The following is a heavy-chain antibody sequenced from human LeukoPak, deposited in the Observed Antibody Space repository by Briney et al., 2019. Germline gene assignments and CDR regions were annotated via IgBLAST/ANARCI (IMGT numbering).Heavy chain of an antibody. Sequence: GGSLRLSCAASGFTFSSYGMHWVRQAPGKGLEWVAVIWYDGSNKYYADSVKGRFTISRDNSKNTLYLQMNSLKTEDTAVYYCTTDLSSRIFGVGSHSYWGQGTLVTVSS. J-gene: IGHJ4*02. CDR1: GFTFSSYG. D-gene: IGHD3-3*01. CDR2: IWYDGSNK. V-gene: IGHV3-33*01. CDR3: TTDLSSRIFGVGSHSY.